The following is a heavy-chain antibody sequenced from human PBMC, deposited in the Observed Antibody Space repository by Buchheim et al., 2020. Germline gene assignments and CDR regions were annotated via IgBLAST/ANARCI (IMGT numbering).Heavy chain of an antibody. CDR1: GGSFSGYY. V-gene: IGHV4-34*01. Sequence: QVQLQQWGAGLLKPSETLSLTCAVYGGSFSGYYWSWIRQPPGKGLEWIGEINHSGSTNYNPSPKSRVTISVDTSKNQFSLKLSSVTAADTAVYYCASTTYYYDSSGYYYWGQGTL. J-gene: IGHJ4*02. CDR2: INHSGST. CDR3: ASTTYYYDSSGYYY. D-gene: IGHD3-22*01.